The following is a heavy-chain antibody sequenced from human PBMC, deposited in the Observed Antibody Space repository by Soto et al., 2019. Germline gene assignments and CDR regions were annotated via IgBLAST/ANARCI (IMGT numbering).Heavy chain of an antibody. CDR3: ARDRGGAAARPFDY. Sequence: GGSLRLSCAASGFTFSSYSMNWVRQAPGKGLEWVSSISSSSSYIYYADSVKGRFTISRDNAKNSLYLQVNSLRAEDTAVYYCARDRGGAAARPFDYWGQGTLVTVSS. CDR1: GFTFSSYS. V-gene: IGHV3-21*01. CDR2: ISSSSSYI. D-gene: IGHD6-6*01. J-gene: IGHJ4*02.